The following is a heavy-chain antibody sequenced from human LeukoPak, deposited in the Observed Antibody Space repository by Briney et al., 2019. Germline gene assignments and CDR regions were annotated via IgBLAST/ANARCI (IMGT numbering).Heavy chain of an antibody. CDR2: ISHHGSNK. V-gene: IGHV3-30*18. CDR1: GFTFSTYG. CDR3: AKGIAARPPFDY. Sequence: GGSLRLSCVASGFTFSTYGMNWVRQAPGKGLEWVAVISHHGSNKFYGDSVKGRFTISRDNSNNMVYLQMNGLRAEDTAVYYCAKGIAARPPFDYWGQGTLVTVSS. J-gene: IGHJ4*02. D-gene: IGHD6-6*01.